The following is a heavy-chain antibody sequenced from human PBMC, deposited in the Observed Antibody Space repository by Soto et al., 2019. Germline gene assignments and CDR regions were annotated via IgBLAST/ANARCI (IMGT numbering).Heavy chain of an antibody. CDR1: SGSFSGYY. CDR3: ARGRLFLTTSGLAITYFDY. D-gene: IGHD3-3*01. V-gene: IGHV4-34*01. CDR2: ITHGGST. Sequence: SETLSLTCAVYSGSFSGYYYSWIRQSPGKGLEWIGEITHGGSTTYSPSLKSRVTMSLDTSKNQFSLNMTSMTAADTAVYYCARGRLFLTTSGLAITYFDYWGQGTLVTVS. J-gene: IGHJ4*02.